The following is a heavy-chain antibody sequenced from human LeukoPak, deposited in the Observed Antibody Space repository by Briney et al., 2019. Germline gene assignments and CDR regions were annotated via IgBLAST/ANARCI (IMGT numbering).Heavy chain of an antibody. D-gene: IGHD3-22*01. V-gene: IGHV3-48*03. CDR3: ARAVIDDPCDY. Sequence: PGGSLRLSCVVSGFTLSSYEMNWFRQAPGKGLEWVSYISSSGRAMSYADSVKGRFTISRDNAKNSLFLQMNSLRVEDTAVYFCARAVIDDPCDYWGQGTLITVSS. CDR1: GFTLSSYE. CDR2: ISSSGRAM. J-gene: IGHJ4*02.